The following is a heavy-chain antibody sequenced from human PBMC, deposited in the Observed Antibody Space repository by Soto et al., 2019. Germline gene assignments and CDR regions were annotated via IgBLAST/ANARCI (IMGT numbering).Heavy chain of an antibody. D-gene: IGHD3-22*01. V-gene: IGHV4-34*01. CDR2: INHSGST. CDR1: GGSFSGYY. J-gene: IGHJ6*02. CDR3: ARGFRYYDSSGYYYVDYYYGMDV. Sequence: SETLSLTCAVYGGSFSGYYWSWIRQPPGKGLEWIGEINHSGSTNYNPSLKSRVTISVDTSKNQFSLKLSSVTAADTAVYYCARGFRYYDSSGYYYVDYYYGMDVWGQGTTVTVSS.